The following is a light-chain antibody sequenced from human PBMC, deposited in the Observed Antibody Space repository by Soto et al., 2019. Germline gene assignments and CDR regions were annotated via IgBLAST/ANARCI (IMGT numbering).Light chain of an antibody. CDR3: QQSSNLPLT. Sequence: EIVLTQAPATLSFSPGERATLSCRTSQSFSNYFGWYQQKPGQAPRLLIYYASNRATVIPARFSGSVSGTGFTLTISCLEPEDFGVYYCQQSSNLPLTFGQGTKVEFK. CDR2: YAS. J-gene: IGKJ1*01. V-gene: IGKV3-11*01. CDR1: QSFSNY.